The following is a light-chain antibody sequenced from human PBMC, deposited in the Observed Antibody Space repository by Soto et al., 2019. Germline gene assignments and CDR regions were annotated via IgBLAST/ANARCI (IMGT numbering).Light chain of an antibody. Sequence: EIVMTQSPATLSVSPGERATLSCRASQSVSSNLAWYQQKPGQAPRLLIYGASTRATGIPARFSGSGSGTDFTLTISSLQSEDFAVYYCQQYNNWVTFGPGTKVDI. CDR2: GAS. V-gene: IGKV3-15*01. J-gene: IGKJ3*01. CDR1: QSVSSN. CDR3: QQYNNWVT.